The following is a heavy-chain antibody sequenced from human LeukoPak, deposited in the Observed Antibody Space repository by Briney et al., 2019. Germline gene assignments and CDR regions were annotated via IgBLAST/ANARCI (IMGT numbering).Heavy chain of an antibody. Sequence: GGSLRLSCAASGFTFNTYWMHWVRQAPGKGLVCASRIESDGSAPVYADSVKGRFTISRDNAKNTLYLQMNSLRAEDTAVYYCTRGRYYFDPWGQGTLVTVSS. V-gene: IGHV3-74*01. CDR1: GFTFNTYW. J-gene: IGHJ4*02. CDR2: IESDGSAP. CDR3: TRGRYYFDP.